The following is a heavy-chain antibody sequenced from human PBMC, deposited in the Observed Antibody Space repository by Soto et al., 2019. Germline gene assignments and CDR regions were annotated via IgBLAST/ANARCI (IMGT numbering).Heavy chain of an antibody. J-gene: IGHJ4*02. Sequence: SETLSLTCTVSGGSVSSGSFYWSWIRRPPGKGLEWIGYFYDSGSTNYNPSLRSRVTMSVDTSKNQFSLKLSSVTAADTAVYYCASGTTMVRGVRRGPPYYFDYWGQGTLVTVSS. V-gene: IGHV4-61*01. D-gene: IGHD3-10*01. CDR2: FYDSGST. CDR1: GGSVSSGSFY. CDR3: ASGTTMVRGVRRGPPYYFDY.